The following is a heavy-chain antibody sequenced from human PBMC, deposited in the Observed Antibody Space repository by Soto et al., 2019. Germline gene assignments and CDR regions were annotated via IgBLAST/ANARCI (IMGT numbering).Heavy chain of an antibody. CDR3: TGEVASGY. Sequence: QVQLVESGGGVVQPGRSLRLSCAVSGFTVSTYGMHWVRQAPGKGLEWVAVISRDGGTKYYADSVKGRFTISRDNSRNTLVLEMNSLRGDDMAVYYCTGEVASGYWGQGNLVTVSS. CDR1: GFTVSTYG. J-gene: IGHJ4*02. V-gene: IGHV3-30*03. CDR2: ISRDGGTK. D-gene: IGHD2-8*02.